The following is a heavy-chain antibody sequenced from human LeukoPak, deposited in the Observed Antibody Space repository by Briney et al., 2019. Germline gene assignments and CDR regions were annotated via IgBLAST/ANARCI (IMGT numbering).Heavy chain of an antibody. CDR1: GFTFDDYA. CDR3: ASLAAAGGDWFDP. V-gene: IGHV3-9*01. Sequence: GGSLRLSCAASGFTFDDYAMPWVRQAPGKGLEWVSGISWNSGSIGYADSVKGRFTISRDNAKNSLYLQMNSLRAEDTALYYCASLAAAGGDWFDPWGQGTLVTVSS. CDR2: ISWNSGSI. D-gene: IGHD6-13*01. J-gene: IGHJ5*02.